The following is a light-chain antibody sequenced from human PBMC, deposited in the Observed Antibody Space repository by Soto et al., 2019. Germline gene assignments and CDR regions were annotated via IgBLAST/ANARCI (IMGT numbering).Light chain of an antibody. CDR2: SNT. CDR1: SSNLGAGSD. CDR3: QCYDSILTSSV. J-gene: IGLJ3*02. V-gene: IGLV1-40*01. Sequence: QSVLTQPPSLSGAPGQRVTIACTGSSSNLGAGSDVHWYQQVPGTAPKLLIYSNTNRPPGVPDRFSASKSGTSASLAIAGLQAGDEADYYCQCYDSILTSSVFGGGTKLTVL.